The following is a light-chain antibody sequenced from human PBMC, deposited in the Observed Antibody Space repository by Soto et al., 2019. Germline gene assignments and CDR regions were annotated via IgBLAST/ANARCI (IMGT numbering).Light chain of an antibody. Sequence: QSVLTQPPSASGTPGQRVTISCSGSRSNIGSKFVYWYQQLPGTAPKLLIYRDNQRSSGVPDRFSGSKSGTSASLAISGLRSEDEADYYCAAWDDSLSGFWVFGGGTKLTVL. V-gene: IGLV1-47*01. CDR3: AAWDDSLSGFWV. CDR1: RSNIGSKF. J-gene: IGLJ3*02. CDR2: RDN.